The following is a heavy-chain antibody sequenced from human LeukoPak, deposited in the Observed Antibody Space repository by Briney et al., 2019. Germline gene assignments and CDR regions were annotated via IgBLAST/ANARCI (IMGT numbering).Heavy chain of an antibody. CDR1: GFTFSSYA. V-gene: IGHV3-30-3*01. D-gene: IGHD1-26*01. Sequence: RSLRLSCAASGFTFSSYAMHWVRQAPGKGLEWVAVISYDGSNKYYADSVKGRFTISRDNSKNTLYLQMNSLRAEDTAVYYCARDRVGATDYFDYWGQGTLVTVSS. CDR2: ISYDGSNK. CDR3: ARDRVGATDYFDY. J-gene: IGHJ4*02.